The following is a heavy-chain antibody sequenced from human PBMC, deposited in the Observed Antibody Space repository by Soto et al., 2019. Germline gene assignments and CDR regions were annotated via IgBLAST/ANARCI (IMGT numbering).Heavy chain of an antibody. J-gene: IGHJ6*02. CDR1: GFTFSSFA. V-gene: IGHV3-64D*06. D-gene: IGHD3-3*01. CDR2: ISNHGGST. CDR3: ARDEGGVGYYTGPYYNGMDV. Sequence: GGSLRLSCSASGFTFSSFAMHWVRQAPDKGLHYVSAISNHGGSTYYADSVKGRFTMSRDNSKSTLFLQMSSLSPEDTGVYYCARDEGGVGYYTGPYYNGMDVWGQGTTVTVSS.